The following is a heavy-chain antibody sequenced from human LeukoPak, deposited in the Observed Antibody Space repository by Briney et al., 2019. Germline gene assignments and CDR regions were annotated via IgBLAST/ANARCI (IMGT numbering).Heavy chain of an antibody. CDR1: GFTFSSYW. CDR2: IKQDGSEK. CDR3: ARDQLATIPYTWFDP. D-gene: IGHD1-26*01. V-gene: IGHV3-7*01. Sequence: GGSLRLSCAASGFTFSSYWMSWVRQAPGKGLEWVANIKQDGSEKYYVDSVKGRFTISRDNAKNSLYLQMNSLRAEDTAVYYCARDQLATIPYTWFDPWGQGTLVTVSS. J-gene: IGHJ5*02.